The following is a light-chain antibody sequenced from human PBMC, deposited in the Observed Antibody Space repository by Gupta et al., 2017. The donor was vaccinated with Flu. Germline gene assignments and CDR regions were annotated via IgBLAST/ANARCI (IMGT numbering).Light chain of an antibody. Sequence: DIQLTQSPSTLSASVGDRVTITCRASQSVGRWLAWYQQKPGKAPRLLIYEASKLESGVPSRFSGSGSGTERTLTISSLQPEDCGTYYCQQYNSPSRTFGQGTKVEIK. CDR1: QSVGRW. CDR2: EAS. CDR3: QQYNSPSRT. J-gene: IGKJ1*01. V-gene: IGKV1-5*03.